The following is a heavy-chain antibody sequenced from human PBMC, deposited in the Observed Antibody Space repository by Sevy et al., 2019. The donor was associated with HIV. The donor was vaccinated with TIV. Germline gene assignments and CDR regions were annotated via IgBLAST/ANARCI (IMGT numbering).Heavy chain of an antibody. CDR3: AKALHDYSNLNYFDY. J-gene: IGHJ4*02. V-gene: IGHV3-30*18. Sequence: GGSLRLSCAASGFTFSSYGMHWVRQAPGKGLEWVAVISYDGSNKYYADSVKGRFTISRDNSKNTLYLQMNSLRAEDTAVYYRAKALHDYSNLNYFDYWGQGTLVTVSS. CDR2: ISYDGSNK. D-gene: IGHD4-4*01. CDR1: GFTFSSYG.